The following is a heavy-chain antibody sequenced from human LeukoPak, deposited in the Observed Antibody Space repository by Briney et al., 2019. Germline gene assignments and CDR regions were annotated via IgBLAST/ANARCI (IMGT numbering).Heavy chain of an antibody. CDR3: ARGGSLPQERAFDI. V-gene: IGHV1-2*06. D-gene: IGHD2-15*01. J-gene: IGHJ3*02. CDR1: GYTFTGYY. CDR2: INPNSGGT. Sequence: ASVKVPCKASGYTFTGYYMHWVRQAPGQGLEWMGRINPNSGGTNYAQKFQGRVTITADKSTSTAYMELSSLRSEDTAVYYCARGGSLPQERAFDIWGQGTMVTVSS.